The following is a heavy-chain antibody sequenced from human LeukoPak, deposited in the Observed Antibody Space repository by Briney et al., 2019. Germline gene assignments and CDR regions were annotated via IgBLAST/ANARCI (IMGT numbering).Heavy chain of an antibody. CDR1: GFTFSHYA. Sequence: PGGSLRLSCAASGFTFSHYAMHWVRQAPGKGLEWVAYIRNDGSNIYYTDSVKGRFTISRDNSKNTLYLQINSLRAEDAAVHYCAKDPRGYSYGTFDYWGQGTLVTVSS. CDR2: IRNDGSNI. D-gene: IGHD5-18*01. V-gene: IGHV3-30*02. CDR3: AKDPRGYSYGTFDY. J-gene: IGHJ4*02.